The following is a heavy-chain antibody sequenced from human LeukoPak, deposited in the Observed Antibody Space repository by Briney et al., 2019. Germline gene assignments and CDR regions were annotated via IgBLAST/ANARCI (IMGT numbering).Heavy chain of an antibody. D-gene: IGHD4-17*01. J-gene: IGHJ4*02. V-gene: IGHV3-30*02. CDR3: AKGDYGVYGPDY. CDR2: IRYDGSKK. CDR1: GFTFSSYG. Sequence: GGALRLSCVASGFTFSSYGKHLLRQAPAKGREWVAFIRYDGSKKYYADPVKGRVTISRDNSKNTLYLLMKTQSAEGTAVYYCAKGDYGVYGPDYWGQGTLVTVSS.